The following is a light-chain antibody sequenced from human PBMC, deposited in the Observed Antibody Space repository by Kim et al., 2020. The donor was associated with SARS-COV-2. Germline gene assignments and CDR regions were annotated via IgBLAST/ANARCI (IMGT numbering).Light chain of an antibody. J-gene: IGLJ1*01. CDR1: RRDVVSYYL. Sequence: GQLITISCNGTRRDVVSYYLVSWYQQHPGKAPKLMIYEVNKRPSGISNRFSGSKSGNTASLTISGLQAEDEADFYCCSYAGSMTYVFGTGTKVTVL. CDR3: CSYAGSMTYV. V-gene: IGLV2-23*02. CDR2: EVN.